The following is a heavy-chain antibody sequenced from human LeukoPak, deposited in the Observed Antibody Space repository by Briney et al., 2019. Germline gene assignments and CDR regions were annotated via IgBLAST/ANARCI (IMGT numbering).Heavy chain of an antibody. D-gene: IGHD3-3*01. J-gene: IGHJ4*02. CDR1: GFTFSSYS. V-gene: IGHV3-48*01. Sequence: GGSLRLSCGASGFTFSSYSMNWVRQAPGKGLEWVSYISSSSSTIYYADSVKGRFTISRDNAKNSLYLQMNSLRAEDTAVCYCARRYDFWSGYYTDYFDYWGQGTLVTVSS. CDR2: ISSSSSTI. CDR3: ARRYDFWSGYYTDYFDY.